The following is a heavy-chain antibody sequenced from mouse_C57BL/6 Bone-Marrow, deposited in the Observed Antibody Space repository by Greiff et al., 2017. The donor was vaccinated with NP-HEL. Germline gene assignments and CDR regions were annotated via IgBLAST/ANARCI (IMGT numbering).Heavy chain of an antibody. V-gene: IGHV1-72*01. CDR1: GYTFTSYW. J-gene: IGHJ4*01. Sequence: VQLQQPGAELVKPGASVKLSCKASGYTFTSYWMHWVKQRPGRGLEWIGRIDPNSGGTKYNEKFKSKATLTVDKPSSTAYMQLSSLTSEDSAVYYCARRAAMVTTGNYYAMDYWGQGTSVTVSS. D-gene: IGHD2-2*01. CDR3: ARRAAMVTTGNYYAMDY. CDR2: IDPNSGGT.